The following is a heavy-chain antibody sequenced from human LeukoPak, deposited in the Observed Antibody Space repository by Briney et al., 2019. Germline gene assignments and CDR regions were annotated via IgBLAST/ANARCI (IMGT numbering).Heavy chain of an antibody. D-gene: IGHD5-24*01. CDR1: GGTFSIYD. CDR3: ARGRGDGYNHDY. J-gene: IGHJ4*02. CDR2: IIPILGIA. V-gene: IGHV1-69*04. Sequence: ASVTVSFKASGGTFSIYDISWVRQAPGQGLEWIGRIIPILGIANYAQKFQGRVTFTADKSTSTAYMELSSLRSEDTAVYYCARGRGDGYNHDYWGQGTLVAVSS.